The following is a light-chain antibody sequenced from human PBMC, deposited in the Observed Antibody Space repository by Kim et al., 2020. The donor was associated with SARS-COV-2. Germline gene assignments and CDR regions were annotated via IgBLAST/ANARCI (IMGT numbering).Light chain of an antibody. J-gene: IGKJ4*01. CDR1: QSITSH. CDR3: QQSYITPLT. CDR2: AAS. Sequence: DIQMTQSPSSLSASVGDRVTITCRATQSITSHLNWYQQKPGKAPKLLISAASTLQGGVPSRFSGSGSGTDFTLTISNLQPEDFATYFCQQSYITPLTFGGGTKVDIK. V-gene: IGKV1-39*01.